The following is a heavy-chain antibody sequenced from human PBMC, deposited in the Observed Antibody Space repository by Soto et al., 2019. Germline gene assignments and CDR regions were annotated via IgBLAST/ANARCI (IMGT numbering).Heavy chain of an antibody. CDR1: GFTFSSYG. J-gene: IGHJ2*01. CDR3: ARDGDSTGFYTWYFDL. Sequence: QVQLVESGGGVVQPGRSLRLSCAASGFTFSSYGMHWVRQAPGKGLEWVAVISYDGSNKYYADSVKGRFTISRDNSKNTLYLQMNSLRAEDTAVYYCARDGDSTGFYTWYFDLWGRGTLVTVSS. V-gene: IGHV3-30*03. D-gene: IGHD3-22*01. CDR2: ISYDGSNK.